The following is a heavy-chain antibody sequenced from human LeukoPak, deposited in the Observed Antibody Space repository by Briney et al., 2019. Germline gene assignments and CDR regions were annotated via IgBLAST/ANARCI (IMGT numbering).Heavy chain of an antibody. CDR2: INSDGSST. Sequence: GGSLRLSCAASGFTFSSYWMHWVRQAPGKGLVWVSRINSDGSSTRYADSVKGRFTISRDNAKNTLYLQMNSLRAEDTAVYYCAKGYGTTGTASSNWFDPWGQGTLVTVSS. CDR1: GFTFSSYW. D-gene: IGHD1-1*01. V-gene: IGHV3-74*01. J-gene: IGHJ5*02. CDR3: AKGYGTTGTASSNWFDP.